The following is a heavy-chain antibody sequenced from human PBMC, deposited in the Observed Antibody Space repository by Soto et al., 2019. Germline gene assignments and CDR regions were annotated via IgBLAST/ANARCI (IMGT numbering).Heavy chain of an antibody. D-gene: IGHD2-2*01. CDR3: AKAEGCSSTSCSETSFDY. CDR1: GFTFDDYT. CDR2: ISWDGGST. J-gene: IGHJ4*02. Sequence: GGSLRLSCAASGFTFDDYTMHWVRQAPGKGLEWVSLISWDGGSTYYADSVKGRFTISRDNSKNSLYLQMNSLRTEDTALYYCAKAEGCSSTSCSETSFDYWGQGTLVTVSS. V-gene: IGHV3-43*01.